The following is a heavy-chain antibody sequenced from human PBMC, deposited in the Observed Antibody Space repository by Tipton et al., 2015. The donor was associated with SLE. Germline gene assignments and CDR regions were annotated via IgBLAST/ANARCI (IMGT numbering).Heavy chain of an antibody. CDR1: GVSISTYY. V-gene: IGHV4-59*01. CDR3: ARGVATFKD. CDR2: MYYTGRT. D-gene: IGHD5-12*01. Sequence: TLSLTCTVSGVSISTYYWSWIRQPPGKGLEWIGYMYYTGRTNYNPSLKSRLTMSVDTSKNQFSLRLSSVTAADTAVYYCARGVATFKDWGQGSLVTVSS. J-gene: IGHJ4*02.